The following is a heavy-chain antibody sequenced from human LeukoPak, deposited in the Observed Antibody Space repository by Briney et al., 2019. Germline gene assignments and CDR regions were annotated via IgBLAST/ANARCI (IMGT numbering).Heavy chain of an antibody. D-gene: IGHD3-22*01. Sequence: SETLSLTCTVSGGSISSGSYYWSWIRQPAGKGLEWIGRIYTSGSTNYNPSLKSRVTISVDTSKNQFSLKLSSVTAADTAVYYCTGGAYDSSGYYDKWGQGTLVTVSS. CDR1: GGSISSGSYY. CDR3: TGGAYDSSGYYDK. J-gene: IGHJ4*02. CDR2: IYTSGST. V-gene: IGHV4-61*02.